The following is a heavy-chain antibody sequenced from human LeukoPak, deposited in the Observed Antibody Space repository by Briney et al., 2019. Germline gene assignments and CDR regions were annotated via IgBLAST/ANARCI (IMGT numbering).Heavy chain of an antibody. J-gene: IGHJ6*02. V-gene: IGHV3-11*01. Sequence: GSLSLSCAASGFTFSDYYMSWIRQAPGKGLEWVSYISSSGRTIYYTDSVKGRFTISRDNAKNSLYLQMNSLRAEDTAVYYCAREGLLWFGELPSYYYYGMDVWGQGTTVTVSS. CDR3: AREGLLWFGELPSYYYYGMDV. CDR1: GFTFSDYY. CDR2: ISSSGRTI. D-gene: IGHD3-10*01.